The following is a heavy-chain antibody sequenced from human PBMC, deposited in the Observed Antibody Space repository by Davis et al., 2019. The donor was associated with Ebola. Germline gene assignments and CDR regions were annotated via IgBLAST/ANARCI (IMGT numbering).Heavy chain of an antibody. J-gene: IGHJ6*02. CDR2: IYSGGST. V-gene: IGHV3-53*01. Sequence: GESLKISCAASGFTFSGSAMHWVRQAPGKGLEWVSVIYSGGSTYYADSVKGRFTISRDNSKNTLYLQMNSLRAEDTAVYYCASFRLPYYYGMDVWGQGTTVTVSS. CDR1: GFTFSGSA. CDR3: ASFRLPYYYGMDV. D-gene: IGHD4-11*01.